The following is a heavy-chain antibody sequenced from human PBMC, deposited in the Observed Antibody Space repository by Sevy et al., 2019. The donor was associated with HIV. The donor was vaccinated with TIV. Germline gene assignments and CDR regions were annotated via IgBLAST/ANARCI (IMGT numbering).Heavy chain of an antibody. CDR1: GFTFSSYA. CDR3: AKDYDFWSGYYPYYYGMDV. D-gene: IGHD3-3*01. J-gene: IGHJ6*02. Sequence: GESLKISCAASGFTFSSYAMSWVRQAPGKGLEWVSAISGSGGSTYYADSVKGRFTISRDNSKDTPYLQMNSLRAEETAVYYCAKDYDFWSGYYPYYYGMDVWGQGTTVTVSS. V-gene: IGHV3-23*01. CDR2: ISGSGGST.